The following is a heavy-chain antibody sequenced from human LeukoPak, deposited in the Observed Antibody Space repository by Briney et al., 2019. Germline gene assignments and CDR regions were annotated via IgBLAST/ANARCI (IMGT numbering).Heavy chain of an antibody. CDR2: INHSGST. V-gene: IGHV4-34*01. CDR1: GGSFSGYY. D-gene: IGHD3-22*01. J-gene: IGHJ4*02. Sequence: SETLSLTCAVYGGSFSGYYWSWIRQPPGKGPEWIGEINHSGSTNYNPSLKSRVTISVDTSKNQLSLKLSSVTAADTAVYYCARGRSSQQYYYDSSGYYYDYWGQGTLVTVSS. CDR3: ARGRSSQQYYYDSSGYYYDY.